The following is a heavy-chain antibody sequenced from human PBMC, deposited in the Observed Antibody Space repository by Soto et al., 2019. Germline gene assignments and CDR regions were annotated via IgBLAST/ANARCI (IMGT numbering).Heavy chain of an antibody. Sequence: ASETLSVTCSVSGGSVSDKTYYWSWIRQPPGKRLEWIGYVYYSGTTNYNPSLQSLVTISVDLSKNRFSLRLSSVTTADTALYYCARTTAVPNTLRSRYFFDYWGQGTLVSV. CDR3: ARTTAVPNTLRSRYFFDY. CDR2: VYYSGTT. V-gene: IGHV4-61*01. CDR1: GGSVSDKTYY. D-gene: IGHD4-17*01. J-gene: IGHJ4*02.